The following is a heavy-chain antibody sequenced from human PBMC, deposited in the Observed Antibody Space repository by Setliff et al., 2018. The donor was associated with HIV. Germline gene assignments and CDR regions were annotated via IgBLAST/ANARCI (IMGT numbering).Heavy chain of an antibody. V-gene: IGHV3-23*01. CDR3: ARPSGSYFDY. CDR2: ISGTGGTT. J-gene: IGHJ4*02. Sequence: LSLSCAASGFTFRSYAMSWVRQAPGKGLEWVSVISGTGGTTYYADSVKGRFTISRDNSKNTLYLQMNSLRAEDTAVFYCARPSGSYFDYWGQGTLVTVSS. D-gene: IGHD1-26*01. CDR1: GFTFRSYA.